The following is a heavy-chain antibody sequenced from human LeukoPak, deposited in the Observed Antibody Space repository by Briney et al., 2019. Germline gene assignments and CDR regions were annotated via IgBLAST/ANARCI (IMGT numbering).Heavy chain of an antibody. V-gene: IGHV3-23*01. CDR1: GFTLSSYG. D-gene: IGHD2-21*02. CDR2: ISGSGGST. CDR3: AKGMLLVVTAIPPFDY. J-gene: IGHJ4*02. Sequence: PGGSLRLSCAASGFTLSSYGMSWVRQAPGKGLEWVSAISGSGGSTYYADSVKGRFTISRDNSKNTLYLQMNSLRAEDTDVYYCAKGMLLVVTAIPPFDYWGQGTLVTVSS.